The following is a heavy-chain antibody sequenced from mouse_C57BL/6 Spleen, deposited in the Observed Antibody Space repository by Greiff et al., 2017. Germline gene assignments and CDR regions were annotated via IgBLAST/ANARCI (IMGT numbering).Heavy chain of an antibody. CDR1: GFTFSDYG. J-gene: IGHJ4*01. CDR3: ARFRFYSMDY. Sequence: EVQLVESGGGLVKPGGSLKLSCAASGFTFSDYGMHWVRQAPEKGLEWVGYISSGSSTIYYADTVKGRFTISRDNAKNTLFLQMNSLRSEDTAMYYCARFRFYSMDYWGQGTSVTVSS. CDR2: ISSGSSTI. V-gene: IGHV5-17*01.